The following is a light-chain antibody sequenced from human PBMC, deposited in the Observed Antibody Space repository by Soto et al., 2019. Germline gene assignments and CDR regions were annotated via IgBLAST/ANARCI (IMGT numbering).Light chain of an antibody. CDR3: QQSRT. CDR1: QTTNNW. V-gene: IGKV1-5*01. J-gene: IGKJ2*01. CDR2: NVS. Sequence: DIQMTQSPSTLSASVGATVTITCRASQTTNNWLAWYQHKPGKAPELLIYNVSTLESGVPSRFSGSGSGTEFTLTIGSLQPDDFATYYCQQSRTFGQGTKLEIK.